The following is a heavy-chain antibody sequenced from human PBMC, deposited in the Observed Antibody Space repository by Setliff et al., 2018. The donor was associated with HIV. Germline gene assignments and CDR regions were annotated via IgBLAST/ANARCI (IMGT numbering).Heavy chain of an antibody. CDR3: ARTEVAGTNYYYYMDV. CDR1: GDSVNDRSYF. CDR2: FYYNGDS. V-gene: IGHV4-39*07. Sequence: PSETLSLTCTVSGDSVNDRSYFWGWIRQPPGKGLEWIGTFYYNGDSRYNPSLKSRVTISVDTSKNQFSLKLSSVTAADTAVYYCARTEVAGTNYYYYMDVWGKGTTVTVSS. J-gene: IGHJ6*03. D-gene: IGHD6-19*01.